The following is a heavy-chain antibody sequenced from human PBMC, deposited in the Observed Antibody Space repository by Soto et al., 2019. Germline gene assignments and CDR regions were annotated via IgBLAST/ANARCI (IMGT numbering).Heavy chain of an antibody. D-gene: IGHD6-13*01. V-gene: IGHV4-59*01. J-gene: IGHJ6*02. Sequence: SETLSLTCTVSGGSISSYYWSWIRQPPGKGLEWIGYIYYSGSTNYNPSLKSRVTISVDTSKNQFSLKLSSVTAADTAVYCCARVSQQLGNYYYYGMDVWGQGTTVPVSS. CDR1: GGSISSYY. CDR2: IYYSGST. CDR3: ARVSQQLGNYYYYGMDV.